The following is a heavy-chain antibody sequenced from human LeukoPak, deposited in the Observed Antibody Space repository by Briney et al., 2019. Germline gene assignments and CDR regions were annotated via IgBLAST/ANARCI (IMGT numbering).Heavy chain of an antibody. CDR2: IIPIFGTA. V-gene: IGHV1-69*06. D-gene: IGHD6-13*01. Sequence: ASVKVSCKASGGTFSSYAISWVRQAPGQGLEWMGGIIPIFGTANYAQKFQGRVTITADKSTSTAYMELSSLRSEDTAVYYWARGGPAKSIAAAGVNWFDPWGQGTLVTVSS. CDR1: GGTFSSYA. CDR3: ARGGPAKSIAAAGVNWFDP. J-gene: IGHJ5*02.